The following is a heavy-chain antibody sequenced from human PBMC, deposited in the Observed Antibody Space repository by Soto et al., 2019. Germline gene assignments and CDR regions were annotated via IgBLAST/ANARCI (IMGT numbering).Heavy chain of an antibody. CDR1: GGSISSYY. Sequence: KTSETMSLTCTVSGGSISSYYWSWIRQPPGKGLEWIGYIYYSGSTNYNPSLKSRVTISVDTSKNQFSLKLSSVTAADTAVYYCARVAGYSSSWYWDGWFDPWGQGTLVTVSS. J-gene: IGHJ5*02. V-gene: IGHV4-59*01. CDR2: IYYSGST. D-gene: IGHD6-13*01. CDR3: ARVAGYSSSWYWDGWFDP.